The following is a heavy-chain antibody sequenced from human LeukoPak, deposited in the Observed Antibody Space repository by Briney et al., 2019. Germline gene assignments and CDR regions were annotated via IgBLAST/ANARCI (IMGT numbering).Heavy chain of an antibody. CDR3: TSIAAAGTFDY. J-gene: IGHJ4*02. V-gene: IGHV3-73*01. CDR2: IRSKANSYAT. Sequence: PGGSLRLSCAASGFTFGGSAMHWVRQASGKGLEWVGRIRSKANSYATAYAASVKGRFTISRDDSKNTAYLQMNSLKTEDTAVYYCTSIAAAGTFDYWGQGTLVTVSS. D-gene: IGHD6-13*01. CDR1: GFTFGGSA.